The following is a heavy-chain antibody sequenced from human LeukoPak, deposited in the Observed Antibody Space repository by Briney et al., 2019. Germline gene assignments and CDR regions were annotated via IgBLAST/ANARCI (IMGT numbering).Heavy chain of an antibody. CDR2: ISGTGTRT. Sequence: GGSLRLSCAAYGFIYTSYVMNWVRQAPGKGLEWVSDISGTGTRTYYAESVKGRFTISRDNSRNTLYLQMNSLRAEDTAVYHCAKVRTPCSSTSCYEGFEDWGQGTLVTVSS. CDR3: AKVRTPCSSTSCYEGFED. J-gene: IGHJ4*02. V-gene: IGHV3-23*01. D-gene: IGHD2-2*01. CDR1: GFIYTSYV.